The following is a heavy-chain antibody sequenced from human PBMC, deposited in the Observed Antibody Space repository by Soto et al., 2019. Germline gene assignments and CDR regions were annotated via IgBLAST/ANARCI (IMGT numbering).Heavy chain of an antibody. CDR1: GFTFSSYW. D-gene: IGHD2-8*02. V-gene: IGHV3-7*03. J-gene: IGHJ1*01. Sequence: GGSLRLSCAASGFTFSSYWMSWVRQAPGKGLEWVANIKQDGSEKYYVDSVKGRFTISRDNAKNSLYLQMNSLRAEDTAVYYCSRYEVLRIPVNAFCGQGTLVIVSS. CDR3: SRYEVLRIPVNAF. CDR2: IKQDGSEK.